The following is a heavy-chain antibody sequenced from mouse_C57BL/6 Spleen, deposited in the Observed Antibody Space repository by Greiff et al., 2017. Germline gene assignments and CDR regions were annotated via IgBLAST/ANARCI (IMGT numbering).Heavy chain of an antibody. D-gene: IGHD2-4*01. Sequence: EVQLQQSGPELVKPGASVKMSCKASGYTFTDYNMHWVKQSHGKSLEWIGYINPNNGGTSYNQKFKGKATLTVNKSSSTAYMELRSLTSEDSAVYYCAMNYDYDDYAMDYWGQGTSVTVSS. CDR3: AMNYDYDDYAMDY. CDR1: GYTFTDYN. CDR2: INPNNGGT. V-gene: IGHV1-22*01. J-gene: IGHJ4*01.